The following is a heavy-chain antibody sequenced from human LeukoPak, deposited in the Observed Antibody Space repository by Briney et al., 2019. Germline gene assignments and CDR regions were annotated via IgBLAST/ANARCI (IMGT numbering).Heavy chain of an antibody. J-gene: IGHJ4*02. CDR2: INPNSGGT. CDR1: GYAFTGYY. Sequence: ASVKVSCKSSGYAFTGYYMHWVRQAPGQGLEWMGWINPNSGGTNYAQKFQGRVTMTRDTSISTAYMELSRLRSDDTAVYYCAREVVVAATPYWGQGTLVTVSS. CDR3: AREVVVAATPY. V-gene: IGHV1-2*02. D-gene: IGHD2-15*01.